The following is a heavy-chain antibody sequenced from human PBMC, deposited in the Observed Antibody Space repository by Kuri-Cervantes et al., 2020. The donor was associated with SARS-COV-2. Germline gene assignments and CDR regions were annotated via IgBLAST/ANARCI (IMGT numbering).Heavy chain of an antibody. CDR3: ASDTGDWKPDGFDI. V-gene: IGHV1-2*02. Sequence: ASVKVSCKAFGYTFTGYYMHWVRQAPGQGLEWMGRINPNSGGTNYAQKFQGRVTMTRDTSISPAYMGLSRLRSYDTAVYYGASDTGDWKPDGFDIWGQGTMVTVSS. CDR2: INPNSGGT. J-gene: IGHJ3*02. CDR1: GYTFTGYY. D-gene: IGHD1-1*01.